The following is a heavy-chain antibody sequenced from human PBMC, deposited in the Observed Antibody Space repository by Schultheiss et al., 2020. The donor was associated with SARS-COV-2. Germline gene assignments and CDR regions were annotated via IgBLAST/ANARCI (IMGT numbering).Heavy chain of an antibody. J-gene: IGHJ6*02. CDR2: TYYRSKWSS. Sequence: SETLSLTCDLSGDSVSRNIVAWNWIRQSPSRGLEWLGMTYYRSKWSSDYAESVKSRITINPDTSKTQFSLQLNSVTPEDTAVYYCARTPGIAAAGKGDYYGMDVWGQGTTVTVSS. CDR3: ARTPGIAAAGKGDYYGMDV. CDR1: GDSVSRNIVA. V-gene: IGHV6-1*01. D-gene: IGHD6-13*01.